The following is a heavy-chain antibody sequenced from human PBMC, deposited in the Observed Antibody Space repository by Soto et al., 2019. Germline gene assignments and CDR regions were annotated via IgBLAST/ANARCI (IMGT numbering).Heavy chain of an antibody. Sequence: PGGSLRLSCGASRFTFSNYAMYWVRQAPGRGLEWVSGISGTGSTTYYVDSVKGRFTISRDNSKNTLYLQMNSLRAEDTAIYYCAKALSPYYYGDIDYWGQGTLVTVSS. V-gene: IGHV3-23*01. CDR3: AKALSPYYYGDIDY. J-gene: IGHJ4*02. CDR1: RFTFSNYA. CDR2: ISGTGSTT. D-gene: IGHD4-17*01.